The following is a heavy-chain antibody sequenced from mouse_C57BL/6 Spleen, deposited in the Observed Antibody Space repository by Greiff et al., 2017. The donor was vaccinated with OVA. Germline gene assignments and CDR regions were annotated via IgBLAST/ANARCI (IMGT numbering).Heavy chain of an antibody. V-gene: IGHV2-9-1*01. D-gene: IGHD2-4*01. CDR1: GFSLTSYA. Sequence: VQVVESGPGLVAPSQSLSITCTVSGFSLTSYAISWVRQPPGKGLEWLGVIWTGGGTNYNSALKSRLSISKDNSKSQVFLKMNSLQTDDTARYYCARNGDYDVPYYFDYWGQGTTLTVSS. J-gene: IGHJ2*01. CDR3: ARNGDYDVPYYFDY. CDR2: IWTGGGT.